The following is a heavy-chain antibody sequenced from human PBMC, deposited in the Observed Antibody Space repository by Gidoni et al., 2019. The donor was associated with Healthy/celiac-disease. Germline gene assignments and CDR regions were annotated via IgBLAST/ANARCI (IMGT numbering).Heavy chain of an antibody. CDR2: INPSDGST. J-gene: IGHJ6*02. CDR1: GYTFTRYY. D-gene: IGHD3-9*01. Sequence: QVQLVQSGAEVKTPGASVTVSCKASGYTFTRYYMHWVRQAPGQGLEWMGIINPSDGSTSYAQKFQGRVTMTRDTSTSTVYMELSSLRSEDTAVYYCARAAYYDILTGYYTYYGMDVWGQGTTVTVSS. CDR3: ARAAYYDILTGYYTYYGMDV. V-gene: IGHV1-46*01.